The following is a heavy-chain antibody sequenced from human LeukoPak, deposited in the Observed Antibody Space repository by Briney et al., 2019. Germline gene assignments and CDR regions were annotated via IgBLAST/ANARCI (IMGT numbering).Heavy chain of an antibody. D-gene: IGHD5-24*01. Sequence: PSETLSLTCTVSGGSVSSGSYYWSWIRQPPGKGLEWIGYIYYSGSTNYNPSLKSRVTISVDTSKNQFSLKLSSVTAADTAVYYCARGGGIGYNFYWGQGTLVTVSS. J-gene: IGHJ4*02. CDR2: IYYSGST. CDR3: ARGGGIGYNFY. CDR1: GGSVSSGSYY. V-gene: IGHV4-61*01.